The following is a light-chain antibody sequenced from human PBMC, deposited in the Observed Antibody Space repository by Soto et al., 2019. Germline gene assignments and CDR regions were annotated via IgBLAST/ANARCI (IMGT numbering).Light chain of an antibody. J-gene: IGKJ1*01. CDR2: GAS. Sequence: EIVLTQSPGTLSLSPGERATLSCRASESVSSSYLAWYQQKPGQAPRLLIYGASSRATGIPDRFSGSGSGTDFTLTISRVEPEEFAVYYCQQYGSSPPTFGQGTKVDIK. V-gene: IGKV3-20*01. CDR1: ESVSSSY. CDR3: QQYGSSPPT.